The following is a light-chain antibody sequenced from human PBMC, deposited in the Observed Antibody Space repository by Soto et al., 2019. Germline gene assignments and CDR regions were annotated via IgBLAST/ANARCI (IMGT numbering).Light chain of an antibody. CDR3: CSFAGSSTYV. V-gene: IGLV2-23*01. Sequence: QSVLTQPASGSGSPGQSITISCTGTSRDVGSYNLVSWYQQHPGNAPKLIIYEGTKRPSGVSYRFSGSKSGNTASLTISGLQEEDDGDYHCCSFAGSSTYVFGTGTKVT. CDR2: EGT. CDR1: SRDVGSYNL. J-gene: IGLJ1*01.